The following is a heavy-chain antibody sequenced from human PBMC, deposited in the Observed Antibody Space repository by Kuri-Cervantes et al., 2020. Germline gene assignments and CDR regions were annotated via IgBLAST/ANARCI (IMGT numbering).Heavy chain of an antibody. D-gene: IGHD4-11*01. J-gene: IGHJ4*02. CDR3: ARELQTRNYFGY. Sequence: ASVKVSCKASGYTFTSYAMNWVRQAPGQGLEWMGWINAGNGNTKYSQKFQGRVTITRDTSASTAYMELSSLRSEDTAVYYCARELQTRNYFGYWGQGTLVTVSS. V-gene: IGHV1-3*01. CDR2: INAGNGNT. CDR1: GYTFTSYA.